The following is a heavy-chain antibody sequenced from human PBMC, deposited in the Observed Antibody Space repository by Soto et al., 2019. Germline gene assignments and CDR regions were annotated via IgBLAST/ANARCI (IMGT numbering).Heavy chain of an antibody. V-gene: IGHV1-69*01. CDR1: GGTFSSYA. CDR3: ARDVTIFGVAKNNWFDP. D-gene: IGHD3-3*01. Sequence: QVQLVQSGAEVKKPGSSVKVSCKASGGTFSSYAISWVRQAPGQGLEWMGGIIPIFGTANYAQKFQGRVTITADESTSRAYMELSSLRSEDTAVYYCARDVTIFGVAKNNWFDPWGQGTLVTVSS. J-gene: IGHJ5*02. CDR2: IIPIFGTA.